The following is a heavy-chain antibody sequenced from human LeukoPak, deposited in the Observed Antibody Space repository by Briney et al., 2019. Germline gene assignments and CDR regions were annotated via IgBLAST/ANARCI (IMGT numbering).Heavy chain of an antibody. D-gene: IGHD6-25*01. Sequence: PGGSLRLSCAASGFTFSSYWMHWVRQAPGKGLVWVSRISSDGSSTSYADSVKGRFTISRDNAKNTLYLQMNSLRAEDTAVYYCARAATERYYYGMDVWGQGTTVTVSS. CDR1: GFTFSSYW. CDR3: ARAATERYYYGMDV. J-gene: IGHJ6*02. V-gene: IGHV3-74*01. CDR2: ISSDGSST.